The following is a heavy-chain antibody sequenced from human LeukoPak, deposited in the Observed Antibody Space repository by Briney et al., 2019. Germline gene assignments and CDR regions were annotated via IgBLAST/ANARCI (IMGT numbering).Heavy chain of an antibody. V-gene: IGHV1-2*02. Sequence: ASVKVSCKASGYTFTGYYMHWVRQAPGQGLEWMGWINLNSGDTNYSQKFQGRVSMTRDTSINTAYMELSRLTSDDTAVYYCARDLYSSDWTDAFDIWGQGTMVTVSS. CDR1: GYTFTGYY. J-gene: IGHJ3*02. CDR2: INLNSGDT. CDR3: ARDLYSSDWTDAFDI. D-gene: IGHD6-19*01.